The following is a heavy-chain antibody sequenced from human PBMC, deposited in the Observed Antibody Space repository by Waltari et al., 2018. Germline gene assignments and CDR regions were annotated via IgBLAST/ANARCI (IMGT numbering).Heavy chain of an antibody. CDR3: ARGITGTTGDYFDY. J-gene: IGHJ4*02. CDR1: GYTFTGYY. D-gene: IGHD1-7*01. V-gene: IGHV1-2*02. Sequence: HVQVVQSGAEVKRPGASLKVSCKASGYTFTGYYMHWVRQAPGQGLEWMGWINPNSGGTNYAQKFQGRVTMTRDTSISTAYMELSRLRSDDTDVYYCARGITGTTGDYFDYWGQGTLVTVSS. CDR2: INPNSGGT.